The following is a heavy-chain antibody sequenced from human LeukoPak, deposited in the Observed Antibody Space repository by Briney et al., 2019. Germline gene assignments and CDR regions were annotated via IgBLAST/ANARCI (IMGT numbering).Heavy chain of an antibody. CDR2: ISGSGGST. D-gene: IGHD3-22*01. CDR1: GFTFSSYA. J-gene: IGHJ5*02. V-gene: IGHV3-23*01. Sequence: GGSLRLSCAASGFTFSSYAMSWVRQAPGKGLEWVSAISGSGGSTYYADSVKGRFTISRDNSKNTLYLQMNSLRAEDTAVYYCAKDVGYDSSGYYYWTTRGNWSDPWGQGTLVTVSS. CDR3: AKDVGYDSSGYYYWTTRGNWSDP.